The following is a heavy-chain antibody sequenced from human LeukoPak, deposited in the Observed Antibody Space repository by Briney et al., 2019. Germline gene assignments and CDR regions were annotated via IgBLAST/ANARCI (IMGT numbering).Heavy chain of an antibody. Sequence: PSGTLSLTCAVSGGSISSSNWWSGVGQPPGKGLDWIGEIYHSGSTNYNPSLKSRVTISVDKSKNPSPLTLRSVTAADTAVSCCARVAPGYYDHSGYLPYYGMDVWGPGTTVTASS. CDR1: GGSISSSNW. V-gene: IGHV4-4*01. D-gene: IGHD3-22*01. CDR2: IYHSGST. J-gene: IGHJ6*02. CDR3: ARVAPGYYDHSGYLPYYGMDV.